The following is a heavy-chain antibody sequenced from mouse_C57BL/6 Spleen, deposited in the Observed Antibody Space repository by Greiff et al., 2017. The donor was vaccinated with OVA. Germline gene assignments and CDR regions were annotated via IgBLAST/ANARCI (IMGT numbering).Heavy chain of an antibody. CDR2: ISDGGSYT. CDR1: GFTFSSYA. J-gene: IGHJ1*03. CDR3: ARERKITTGYFDV. D-gene: IGHD1-1*01. V-gene: IGHV5-4*01. Sequence: EVQRVESGGGLVKPGGSLKLSCAASGFTFSSYAMSWVRQTPEKRLEWVATISDGGSYTYYPDNVKGRFTISRDNAKNNLYLQMSHLKSEDTAMYYCARERKITTGYFDVWGTGTTVTVSS.